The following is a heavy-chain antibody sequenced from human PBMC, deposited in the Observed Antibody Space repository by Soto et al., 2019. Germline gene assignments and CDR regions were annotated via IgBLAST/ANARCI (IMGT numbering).Heavy chain of an antibody. V-gene: IGHV4-4*07. CDR1: GGSISSYY. D-gene: IGHD3-16*02. CDR3: ARDRYIGIFNWFDP. J-gene: IGHJ5*02. Sequence: SETLSLTCTVSGGSISSYYWSWIRQPAGKGLEWIGRIYTSGSTNYNPSLKSRVTMSVDTSKNQFSLKLSSVTAADTAVYYCARDRYIGIFNWFDPWGQGTLVTVSS. CDR2: IYTSGST.